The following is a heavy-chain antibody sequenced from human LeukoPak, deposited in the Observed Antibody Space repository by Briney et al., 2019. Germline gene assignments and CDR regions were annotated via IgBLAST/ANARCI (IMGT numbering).Heavy chain of an antibody. Sequence: GKSLKISCKGSGYSFPNYWITWVRQMPGKGLEWMGRIDPSDSYTDYSPSFQGHVTISADKSISTAYLQWSSLKASDTAMYYCARLGYDASGYYPTHWGQGTLVTVSS. CDR2: IDPSDSYT. V-gene: IGHV5-10-1*01. D-gene: IGHD3-22*01. CDR3: ARLGYDASGYYPTH. CDR1: GYSFPNYW. J-gene: IGHJ4*02.